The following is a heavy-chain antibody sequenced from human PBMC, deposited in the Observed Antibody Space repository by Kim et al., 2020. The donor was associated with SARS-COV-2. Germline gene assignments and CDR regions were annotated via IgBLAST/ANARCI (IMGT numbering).Heavy chain of an antibody. CDR3: AREEYGSGGAEVWFDP. J-gene: IGHJ5*02. V-gene: IGHV1-69*13. CDR1: GGTFSSYA. D-gene: IGHD3-10*01. Sequence: SVKVSCKASGGTFSSYAISWVRQAPGQGLEWMGGIIPIFGTANYAQKFQGRVTITADESTSTAYMELSSLRSEDTAVYYWAREEYGSGGAEVWFDPWGQGTLVTVSS. CDR2: IIPIFGTA.